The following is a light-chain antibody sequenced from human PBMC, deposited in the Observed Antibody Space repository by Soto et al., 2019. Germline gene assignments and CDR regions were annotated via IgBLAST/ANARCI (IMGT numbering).Light chain of an antibody. Sequence: DIQMTQSPSSVSASVGDRVTITCRASQGINRWLAWYQQKPGKAPNLLIYAASNLQSGVPSRFSGSGSGTDFTLTISSLKAEDFATYYCQQTNSFPLTFGGGTKVEIK. CDR2: AAS. V-gene: IGKV1D-12*01. J-gene: IGKJ4*01. CDR3: QQTNSFPLT. CDR1: QGINRW.